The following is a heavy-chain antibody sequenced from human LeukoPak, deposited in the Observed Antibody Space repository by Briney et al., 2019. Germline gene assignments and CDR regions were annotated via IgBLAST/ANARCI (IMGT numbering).Heavy chain of an antibody. CDR2: ISYDGSNR. J-gene: IGHJ4*02. Sequence: GGSLRLSCAASGFTFSSYGMHWVRQAPGKGLEWAAFISYDGSNRYYADSVKGRFTISRDNSKNTLYLQMNSLRAEDTAVYYCAKETRGSYSDYWGQGTLVTVSS. D-gene: IGHD5-12*01. CDR1: GFTFSSYG. CDR3: AKETRGSYSDY. V-gene: IGHV3-30*02.